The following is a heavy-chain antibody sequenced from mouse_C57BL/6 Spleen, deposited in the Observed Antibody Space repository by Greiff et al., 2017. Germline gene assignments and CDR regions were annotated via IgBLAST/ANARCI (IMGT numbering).Heavy chain of an antibody. V-gene: IGHV1-64*01. J-gene: IGHJ2*01. CDR1: GYTFTSYW. Sequence: QVQLQQPGAELVKPGASVKLSCKASGYTFTSYWMHWVKQRPGQGLEWIGMIHPNSGSTNYNEKFKSKATLTVDKSSSTAYMQLSSLTSEDSAVYYCARSMGMTTVEEDDYWGQGTTLTVSS. CDR2: IHPNSGST. CDR3: ARSMGMTTVEEDDY. D-gene: IGHD1-1*01.